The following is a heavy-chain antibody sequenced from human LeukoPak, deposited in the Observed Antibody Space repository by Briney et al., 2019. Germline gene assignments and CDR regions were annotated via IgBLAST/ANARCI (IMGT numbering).Heavy chain of an antibody. V-gene: IGHV3-23*01. CDR2: ISGSGGST. CDR1: GFTFSSYA. Sequence: LTGASLRLSCAASGFTFSSYAMSWVRQAPGKGLEWVSAISGSGGSTYYADSVKGRFTISRDNSKNTLYLQMNSLRAEDTAVYYCAKDQIYYDSSGYYGLAEHFQHWDQGTLVTVSS. J-gene: IGHJ1*01. CDR3: AKDQIYYDSSGYYGLAEHFQH. D-gene: IGHD3-22*01.